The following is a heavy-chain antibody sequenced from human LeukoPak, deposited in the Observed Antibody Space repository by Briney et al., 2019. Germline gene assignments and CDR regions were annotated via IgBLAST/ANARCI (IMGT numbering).Heavy chain of an antibody. Sequence: PSETLSLTRTVSGGSISSYYWSWIRQPPGKGLEWIGYIYYSGSTNYNPSLKSRVTISVDTSKNQFSLKLSSVTAAGTAVYYCARGSPYSSSFCFDYWGQGTLVTVSS. CDR1: GGSISSYY. J-gene: IGHJ4*02. CDR2: IYYSGST. CDR3: ARGSPYSSSFCFDY. D-gene: IGHD6-6*01. V-gene: IGHV4-59*01.